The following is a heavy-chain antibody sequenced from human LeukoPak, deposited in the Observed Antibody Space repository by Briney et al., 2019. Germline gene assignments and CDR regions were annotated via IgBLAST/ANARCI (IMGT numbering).Heavy chain of an antibody. J-gene: IGHJ2*01. Sequence: GGSLRLSCAASVFMFNSYEMNWVRQAPGKGLEWVSYISNSGTTMYYADSVQGRFTISRDNAKNSLYLQMNSLRAEDTAVYYCARDHPGPGINWYFDLWGRGTLVTVSS. D-gene: IGHD1-26*01. V-gene: IGHV3-48*03. CDR1: VFMFNSYE. CDR2: ISNSGTTM. CDR3: ARDHPGPGINWYFDL.